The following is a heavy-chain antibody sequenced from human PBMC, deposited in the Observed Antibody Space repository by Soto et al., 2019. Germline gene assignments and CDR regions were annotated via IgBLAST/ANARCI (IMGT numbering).Heavy chain of an antibody. CDR3: AAAPKTGDYGDYYYYYYYMDV. D-gene: IGHD4-17*01. J-gene: IGHJ6*03. Sequence: PSETLSLTCTVSGGSISSYDWSWIRQPPGKGLEWIGYIYYSGSTNYNPSLKSRVTISVDTSKNQFSLKLSSVTAADTAVYYCAAAPKTGDYGDYYYYYYYMDVWGKGTTVTVSS. CDR1: GGSISSYD. V-gene: IGHV4-59*01. CDR2: IYYSGST.